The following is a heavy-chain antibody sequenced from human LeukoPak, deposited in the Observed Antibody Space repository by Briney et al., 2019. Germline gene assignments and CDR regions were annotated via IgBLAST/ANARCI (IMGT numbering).Heavy chain of an antibody. J-gene: IGHJ4*02. D-gene: IGHD2-21*02. Sequence: GGSLRLPCAASGFTFSNYWMSWIRQAPGKGLEWLGHIKEDGSEKNCVDSVKGRFTISRDNAKNSLYLQMNSLRVEDTAVYYCARVRVGGGDPEIGSYWGQGTLVTVSS. V-gene: IGHV3-7*03. CDR2: IKEDGSEK. CDR1: GFTFSNYW. CDR3: ARVRVGGGDPEIGSY.